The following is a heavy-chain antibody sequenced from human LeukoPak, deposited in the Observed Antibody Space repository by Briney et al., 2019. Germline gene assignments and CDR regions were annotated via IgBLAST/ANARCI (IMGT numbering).Heavy chain of an antibody. CDR2: ISWNSGTI. D-gene: IGHD3-10*01. Sequence: GGSLRLSCAASGFTFDDYAMHWVRQAPGKGLEWVSGISWNSGTIGYADSVKGRFTISRDNAKNSLYLQMDSLRAEDTALNYCAKDKIFGGELDYWGQGTLVTVSS. J-gene: IGHJ4*02. V-gene: IGHV3-9*01. CDR1: GFTFDDYA. CDR3: AKDKIFGGELDY.